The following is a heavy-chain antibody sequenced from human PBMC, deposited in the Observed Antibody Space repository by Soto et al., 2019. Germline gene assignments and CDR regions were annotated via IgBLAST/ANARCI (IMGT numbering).Heavy chain of an antibody. CDR3: ARRYGSCFDY. CDR2: ISAYNGNT. V-gene: IGHV1-18*01. D-gene: IGHD6-6*01. CDR1: GYTFNSYG. J-gene: IGHJ4*02. Sequence: ASVKVSCKTSGYTFNSYGISWVRQAPGQGLEWMGWISAYNGNTNYAQKLQGRVTMTTDTSTSTAYMELSSLTSDDTAVYYCARRYGSCFDYWGQGTLVTVSS.